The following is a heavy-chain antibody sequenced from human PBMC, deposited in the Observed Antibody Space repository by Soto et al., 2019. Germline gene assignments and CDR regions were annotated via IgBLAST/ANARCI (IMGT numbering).Heavy chain of an antibody. J-gene: IGHJ4*02. D-gene: IGHD2-21*02. V-gene: IGHV1-2*04. Sequence: ASVKVSCKASGYTFTGYYMHWVRQAPGQGLEWMGWINPNSGGTNYAQKFQGWVTMTRDTSIGTAYMELSRLRSDDTAVYYCARAHCGGDCYSGVDYWGQGTLVTVSS. CDR1: GYTFTGYY. CDR2: INPNSGGT. CDR3: ARAHCGGDCYSGVDY.